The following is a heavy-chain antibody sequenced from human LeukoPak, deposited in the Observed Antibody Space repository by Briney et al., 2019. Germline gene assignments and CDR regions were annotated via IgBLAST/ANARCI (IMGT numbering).Heavy chain of an antibody. J-gene: IGHJ4*02. Sequence: SETLSLTCTVSGGSISSHYWSWIRQPPGKGLEWIGYIYYSGSTNYNPSLESRVTVSVDTSKNQFSLKLSSVTAADTAVYYCARGGSSLYYFDYWGQGTLVTVSS. D-gene: IGHD6-6*01. CDR1: GGSISSHY. CDR2: IYYSGST. CDR3: ARGGSSLYYFDY. V-gene: IGHV4-59*11.